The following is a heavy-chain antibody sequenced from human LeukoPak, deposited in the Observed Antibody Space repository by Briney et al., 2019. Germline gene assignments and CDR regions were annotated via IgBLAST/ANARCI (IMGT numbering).Heavy chain of an antibody. CDR3: ARGFVLGAATNYFDY. CDR1: GFTFSSYG. D-gene: IGHD2-15*01. J-gene: IGHJ4*02. CDR2: ISYDGTNK. Sequence: GGSLRLACAASGFTFSSYGMHWVRQAPGKGLEWVAVISYDGTNKYYADSVKGRFTISRDNSKNTLSLQMNSLRAEDTALYYCARGFVLGAATNYFDYWGQGALVTVSS. V-gene: IGHV3-30*03.